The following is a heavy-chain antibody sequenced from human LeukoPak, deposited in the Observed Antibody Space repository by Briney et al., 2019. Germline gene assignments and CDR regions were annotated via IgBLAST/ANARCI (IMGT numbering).Heavy chain of an antibody. V-gene: IGHV3-48*01. J-gene: IGHJ4*02. D-gene: IGHD4-17*01. Sequence: GSLRLSCAASGFTFSSYSMNWVRQAPGKGLEWVSYISSSSSTIYYADSVKGRFTISRDNAKNSLYLQVNSLRAEDTAVYYCARGLDDYGDLGNDYWGQGTLVTVSS. CDR1: GFTFSSYS. CDR2: ISSSSSTI. CDR3: ARGLDDYGDLGNDY.